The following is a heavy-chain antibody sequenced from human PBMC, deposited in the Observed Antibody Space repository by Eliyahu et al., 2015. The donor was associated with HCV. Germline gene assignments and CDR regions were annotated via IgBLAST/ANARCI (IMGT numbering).Heavy chain of an antibody. CDR3: AKEAASSGYNWFDP. V-gene: IGHV3-9*01. Sequence: EVQLVESGGGLVQPGRSLRLXCAASGFTFDDYAMPWVRQVPGKGLVWVSGIRWNSGTIGYADSVKGRFTISRDNAKNSLYLQMNSLRAEDTALYYCAKEAASSGYNWFDPWGQGTLVTVSS. CDR1: GFTFDDYA. CDR2: IRWNSGTI. D-gene: IGHD3-10*01. J-gene: IGHJ5*02.